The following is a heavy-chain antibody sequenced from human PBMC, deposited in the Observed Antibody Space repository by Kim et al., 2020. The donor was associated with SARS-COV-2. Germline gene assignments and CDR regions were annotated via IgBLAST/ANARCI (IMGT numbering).Heavy chain of an antibody. D-gene: IGHD6-6*01. J-gene: IGHJ6*02. CDR3: ARDQYSSSSIYYYYGMDV. V-gene: IGHV1-18*01. CDR1: GYTFTSHG. CDR2: ISAYNGNT. Sequence: ASVKVSCKASGYTFTSHGISWVRQAPGQGLEWMGWISAYNGNTNYAQKLQGRVTMTTDTATSAAYMELRSLRSDDTAVYYCARDQYSSSSIYYYYGMDVWGQGTTVTVSS.